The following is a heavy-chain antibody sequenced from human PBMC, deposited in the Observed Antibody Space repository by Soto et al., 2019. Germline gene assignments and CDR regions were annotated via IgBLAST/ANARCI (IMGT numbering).Heavy chain of an antibody. CDR3: ARVRLGLGVLYYSYGMDV. D-gene: IGHD1-26*01. V-gene: IGHV1-69*13. Sequence: ASVKLSCKASGGTFSSYAISWVRQAPGQGLEWMGGIIPIFGTANYAQKFQGRVTITADESTSTAYMELSSLRSEDTAVYYCARVRLGLGVLYYSYGMDVWGKGPTVTVYS. J-gene: IGHJ6*04. CDR2: IIPIFGTA. CDR1: GGTFSSYA.